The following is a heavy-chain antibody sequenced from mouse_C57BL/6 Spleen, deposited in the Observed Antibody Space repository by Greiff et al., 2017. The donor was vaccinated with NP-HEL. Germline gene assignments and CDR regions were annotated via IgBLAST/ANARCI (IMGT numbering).Heavy chain of an antibody. CDR3: ARDYGSSYWFAY. J-gene: IGHJ3*01. D-gene: IGHD1-1*01. V-gene: IGHV1-64*01. CDR1: GYTFTSYW. CDR2: IHPNSGST. Sequence: QVQLQQPGAELVKPGASVKLSCKAFGYTFTSYWMHWVKQRPGQGLEWIGMIHPNSGSTNYNEKFKSKATLTVDKSSSTAYMQLSSLTSEDSAVYYCARDYGSSYWFAYWGQGTLVTVSA.